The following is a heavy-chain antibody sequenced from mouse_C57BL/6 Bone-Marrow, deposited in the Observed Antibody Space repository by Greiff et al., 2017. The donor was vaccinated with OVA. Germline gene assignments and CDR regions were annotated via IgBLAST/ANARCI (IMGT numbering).Heavy chain of an antibody. CDR2: IYPGNSDT. CDR3: ATIYYYGSSYVPFAY. V-gene: IGHV1-5*01. CDR1: GYTFTSYW. D-gene: IGHD1-1*01. Sequence: VQLQQSGTVLARPGASVKMSCKTSGYTFTSYWMHWVKQRPGQGLEWIGAIYPGNSDTSYNQKFKGKAKLTAVTSASTAYMELSSLTNEDSAVYFCATIYYYGSSYVPFAYWGQGTLVTVSA. J-gene: IGHJ3*01.